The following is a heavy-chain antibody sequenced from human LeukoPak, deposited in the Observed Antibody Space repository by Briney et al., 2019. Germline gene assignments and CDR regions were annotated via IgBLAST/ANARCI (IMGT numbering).Heavy chain of an antibody. CDR1: GYTFTGYY. CDR3: ATVRRQRRYDFWSGYWDY. D-gene: IGHD3-3*01. J-gene: IGHJ4*02. V-gene: IGHV1-24*01. CDR2: FDPEDGET. Sequence: ASVKVSCKASGYTFTGYYMHWVRQAPGKGLEWMGGFDPEDGETIYAQKFQGRVTMTEDTSTDTAYMELSSLRSEDTAVYYCATVRRQRRYDFWSGYWDYWGQGTLVTVSS.